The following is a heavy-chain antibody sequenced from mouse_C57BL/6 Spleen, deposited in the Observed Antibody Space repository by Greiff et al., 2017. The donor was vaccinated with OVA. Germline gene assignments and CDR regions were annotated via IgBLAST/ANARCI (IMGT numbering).Heavy chain of an antibody. Sequence: VQLQQSGPELVKPGASVKMSCKASGYTFTDYNMHWVKQSHGKSLEWIGYINPNNGGTSYNQKFKGKATLTVNKSSSTAYMELRSLTSEDSAVYYCASIYYDYDGGLYYYAMDYWGQGTSVTVSS. V-gene: IGHV1-22*01. CDR2: INPNNGGT. CDR1: GYTFTDYN. J-gene: IGHJ4*01. D-gene: IGHD2-4*01. CDR3: ASIYYDYDGGLYYYAMDY.